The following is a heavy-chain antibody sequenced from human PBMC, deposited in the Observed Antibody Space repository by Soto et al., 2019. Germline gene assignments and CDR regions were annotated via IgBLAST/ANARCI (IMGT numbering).Heavy chain of an antibody. CDR3: ARGRYLDSSDYWVANLPFDH. CDR2: ISRSGRGSA. CDR1: GFTFNSYV. Sequence: EVQLLESGGALVQPGGSLRLSCAASGFTFNSYVMTWVRQAPGEGLAWVSSISRSGRGSAYYADSVKGRFTIARDNSENTLFLKMNNLRDEDTALYYCARGRYLDSSDYWVANLPFDHWGIGNLVTVSS. V-gene: IGHV3-23*01. J-gene: IGHJ4*01. D-gene: IGHD3-22*01.